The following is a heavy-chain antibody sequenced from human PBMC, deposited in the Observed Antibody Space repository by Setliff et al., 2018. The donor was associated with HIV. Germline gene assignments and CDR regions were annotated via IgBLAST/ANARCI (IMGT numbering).Heavy chain of an antibody. CDR2: ISWNSGSI. CDR3: ARPLLRTNTVYGILGNWFDS. D-gene: IGHD2-8*01. Sequence: GGSLRLSCAASGFTFDVDAMHWVRQAPGKGLEWVSGISWNSGSIGYADSVKGRFTISRDNAKNSLYLQMNSLRDEDTAVYYCARPLLRTNTVYGILGNWFDSWGRGTLVTVSS. CDR1: GFTFDVDA. J-gene: IGHJ5*01. V-gene: IGHV3-9*01.